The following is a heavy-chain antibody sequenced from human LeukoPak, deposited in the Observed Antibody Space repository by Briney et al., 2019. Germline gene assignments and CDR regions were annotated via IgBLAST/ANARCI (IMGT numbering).Heavy chain of an antibody. V-gene: IGHV3-23*01. J-gene: IGHJ4*02. Sequence: GGSLRLSCAASGFTFSSYAMIWLRQAPGKGLEGVSAISGRGGSTYYADSVKGRFTISRDNSKNTLYLQMNSQRAEDTAVYYCAKDLGYSSSTSCYGDEYWGQGTLVTVSS. CDR1: GFTFSSYA. CDR2: ISGRGGST. D-gene: IGHD2-2*01. CDR3: AKDLGYSSSTSCYGDEY.